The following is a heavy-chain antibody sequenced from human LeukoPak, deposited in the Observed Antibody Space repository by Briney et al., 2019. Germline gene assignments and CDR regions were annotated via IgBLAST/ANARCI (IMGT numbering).Heavy chain of an antibody. J-gene: IGHJ4*02. CDR3: AREIRH. CDR2: INHSGST. V-gene: IGHV4-34*09. CDR1: GGSFSGYY. Sequence: PSETLSLTCAVYGGSFSGYYWSWIRQPPGKGLEWIGEINHSGSTNYNPSLKSRVTISVDTSKNQFSLKLSSVTAADTAVYYCAREIRHWGQGTLVTVSS.